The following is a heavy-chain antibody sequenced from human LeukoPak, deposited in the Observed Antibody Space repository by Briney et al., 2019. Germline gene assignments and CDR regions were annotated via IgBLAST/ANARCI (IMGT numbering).Heavy chain of an antibody. CDR1: GFTFSSYS. CDR3: ARDGDRYCSGGSCYYHY. D-gene: IGHD2-15*01. CDR2: IGIGSTTI. J-gene: IGHJ4*02. V-gene: IGHV3-48*04. Sequence: PGGSLRLSCAASGFTFSSYSMNWVRQAPGKGLEWVSYIGIGSTTIYYADSVKGRFTISRDNAKNSLYLQMNSLRAEDTAVYYCARDGDRYCSGGSCYYHYWGQGTLVTVSS.